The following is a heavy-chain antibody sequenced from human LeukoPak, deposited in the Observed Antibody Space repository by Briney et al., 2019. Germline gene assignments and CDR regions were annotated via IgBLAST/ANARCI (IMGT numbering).Heavy chain of an antibody. D-gene: IGHD1-26*01. V-gene: IGHV1-2*02. J-gene: IGHJ4*02. CDR2: INPNSGGT. CDR3: AKAPRGGASDY. Sequence: GASVKVSCKASGYTFTGYYMHWVRQAPGQGLEWMGWINPNSGGTNYAQKFQGRVTMTTDTSTSTAYMELRSLRSDDTAVYYCAKAPRGGASDYWGQGTLVTVSS. CDR1: GYTFTGYY.